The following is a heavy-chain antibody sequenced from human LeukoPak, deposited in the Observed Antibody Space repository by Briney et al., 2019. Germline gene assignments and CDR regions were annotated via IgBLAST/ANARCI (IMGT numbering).Heavy chain of an antibody. CDR1: GGTFSSYA. V-gene: IGHV1-69*13. CDR3: ARDFDYGDYVSFDY. CDR2: IIPIFGTA. D-gene: IGHD4-17*01. J-gene: IGHJ4*02. Sequence: SVKVSCKASGGTFSSYAISWVRQAPGQGLEWMGGIIPIFGTANYAQKFQGRVTITADESTSTAYMELSSLRSEDTAVYYCARDFDYGDYVSFDYWGQGTLVTVSS.